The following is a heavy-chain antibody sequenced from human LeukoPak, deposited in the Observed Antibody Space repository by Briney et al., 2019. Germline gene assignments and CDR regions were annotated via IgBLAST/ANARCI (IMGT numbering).Heavy chain of an antibody. CDR2: TSHDGNAE. V-gene: IGHV3-30*04. CDR3: AKDWGANNWYNWFDP. J-gene: IGHJ5*02. Sequence: GRSLRLSCAASGFTFSSYAMHWVRQAPGKGLEWVAMTSHDGNAEYYADSVKGRLTISRDNSKNTLYLQMNSLTTEDTATYYCAKDWGANNWYNWFDPWGQGTQVTVSS. CDR1: GFTFSSYA. D-gene: IGHD1-20*01.